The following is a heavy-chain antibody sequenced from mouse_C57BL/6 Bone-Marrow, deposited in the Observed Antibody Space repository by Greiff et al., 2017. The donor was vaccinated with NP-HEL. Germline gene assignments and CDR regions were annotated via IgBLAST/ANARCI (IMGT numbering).Heavy chain of an antibody. D-gene: IGHD1-1*01. Sequence: QVQLQQSGPGLVAPSQSLSITCTVSGFSLTSYAISWVRQPPGKGLEWLGVIWTGGGTNYNSALKSRLSISKDNSKSQVFLKMNSLQTDDTARYYCARPPLYYGSSHWYFDVWGTGTTVTVSS. J-gene: IGHJ1*03. V-gene: IGHV2-9-1*01. CDR3: ARPPLYYGSSHWYFDV. CDR2: IWTGGGT. CDR1: GFSLTSYA.